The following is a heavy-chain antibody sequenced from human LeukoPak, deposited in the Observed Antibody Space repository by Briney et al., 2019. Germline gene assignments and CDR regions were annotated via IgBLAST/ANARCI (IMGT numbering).Heavy chain of an antibody. CDR3: ARLWGLDY. Sequence: SETLSLTWTVSGGSISSSSYYWGWIRQPPGKGREWIGSIYYSGRTYYNSSLKSRVTISVDTCKSQFSLKLSSVTSADTAVYYCARLWGLDYWGQGTLVTVSS. D-gene: IGHD7-27*01. V-gene: IGHV4-39*01. J-gene: IGHJ4*02. CDR2: IYYSGRT. CDR1: GGSISSSSYY.